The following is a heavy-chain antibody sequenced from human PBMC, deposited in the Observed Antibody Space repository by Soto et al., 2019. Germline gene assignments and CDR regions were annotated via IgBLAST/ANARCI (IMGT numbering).Heavy chain of an antibody. CDR2: IYPGDSDT. Sequence: GESLKISCKGSGYSFTSYWIGWVRQMPGKGLEWMGIIYPGDSDTRYSPSFQGQVTISADKSISTAYLQWSSLKASDTAMYYCARSLYYYDSSGYYEDFDYWGQGTLVTVSS. CDR1: GYSFTSYW. CDR3: ARSLYYYDSSGYYEDFDY. D-gene: IGHD3-22*01. J-gene: IGHJ4*02. V-gene: IGHV5-51*01.